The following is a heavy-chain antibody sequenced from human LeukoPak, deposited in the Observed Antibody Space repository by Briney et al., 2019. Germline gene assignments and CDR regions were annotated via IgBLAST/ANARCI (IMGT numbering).Heavy chain of an antibody. J-gene: IGHJ6*03. CDR1: GYTFTGYY. CDR2: INPSSGGT. V-gene: IGHV1-2*02. CDR3: ARDRPQYYYGSGSYSKNYYYYYMDV. Sequence: ASVKVSCKASGYTFTGYYMHWVRQAPGQGLEWMGWINPSSGGTNYAQKFQGRVTMTRDTSISTAYMELSRLRSDDTAVYYCARDRPQYYYGSGSYSKNYYYYYMDVWGKGTTVTVSS. D-gene: IGHD3-10*01.